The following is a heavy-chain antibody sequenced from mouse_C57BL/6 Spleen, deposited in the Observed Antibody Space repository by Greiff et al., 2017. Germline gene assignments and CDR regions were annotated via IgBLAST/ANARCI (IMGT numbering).Heavy chain of an antibody. CDR3: AGRAFITTVVATRYFDV. CDR1: GYTFTSYW. Sequence: QVQLQQPGAELVKPGASVKMSCKASGYTFTSYWITWVKQRPGQGLEWIGDIYPGSGSTNYNEKFKSKATLPVDTSSSTAYMQLSSLTSEDSAVYYCAGRAFITTVVATRYFDVWGTGTTVTVSS. D-gene: IGHD1-1*01. CDR2: IYPGSGST. J-gene: IGHJ1*03. V-gene: IGHV1-55*01.